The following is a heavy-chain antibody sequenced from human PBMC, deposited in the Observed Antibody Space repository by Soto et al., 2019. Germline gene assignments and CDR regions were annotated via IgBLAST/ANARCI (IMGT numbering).Heavy chain of an antibody. V-gene: IGHV4-59*11. CDR2: IYYRGNT. D-gene: IGHD6-19*01. CDR3: ARVGSGLEIDY. J-gene: IGHJ4*02. Sequence: SETLSLTCTVSGCSINNHYWSWIRQPPGKGLEWIGYIYYRGNTNYNPSLKSRVTISVDTSKNQFSMKLSSVTAADTAVYYCARVGSGLEIDYWGQGTLVTVSS. CDR1: GCSINNHY.